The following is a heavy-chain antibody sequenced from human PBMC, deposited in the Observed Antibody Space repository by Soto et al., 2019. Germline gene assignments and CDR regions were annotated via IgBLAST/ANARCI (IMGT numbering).Heavy chain of an antibody. D-gene: IGHD1-26*01. Sequence: PSETLSLTCAVYGGSFSGYYWSWIRQPPGKGLEWIGEINHSGSTNYNPSLKSRVTISVDTSKNQFSLKLSSVTAADTAVYFCARGEQYSGRIFDHWGQGTLVTVS. V-gene: IGHV4-34*01. J-gene: IGHJ4*01. CDR1: GGSFSGYY. CDR3: ARGEQYSGRIFDH. CDR2: INHSGST.